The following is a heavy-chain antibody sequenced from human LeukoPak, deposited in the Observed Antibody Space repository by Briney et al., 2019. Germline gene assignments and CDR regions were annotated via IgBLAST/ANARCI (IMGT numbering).Heavy chain of an antibody. Sequence: GGSLRLSCAASGLTFSNAWMSWVRQAPGKGLEWIGRIKSKTDDGTADYAAAVKGRFTISRDDSKNTLYLQMNSLKTEDTAVYFCTHYRPGFAFDYWGQGTLVTVSS. D-gene: IGHD3-9*01. V-gene: IGHV3-15*01. CDR3: THYRPGFAFDY. CDR1: GLTFSNAW. J-gene: IGHJ4*02. CDR2: IKSKTDDGTA.